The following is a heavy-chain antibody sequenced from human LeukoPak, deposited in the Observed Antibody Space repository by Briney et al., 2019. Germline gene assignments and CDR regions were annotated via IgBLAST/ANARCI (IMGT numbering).Heavy chain of an antibody. D-gene: IGHD2-21*01. V-gene: IGHV4-4*09. J-gene: IGHJ6*03. CDR1: GASISGYY. CDR2: FYTSGSA. CDR3: ARGLMDEDRNYNYYYMDV. Sequence: SETLSLTCTASGASISGYYWSWIRQPPGKELEWIGYFYTSGSAHYNPSLRSRVTMSVDTSKNQFSLKLSSVTAADTAVYYCARGLMDEDRNYNYYYMDVWGKGTTVTVSS.